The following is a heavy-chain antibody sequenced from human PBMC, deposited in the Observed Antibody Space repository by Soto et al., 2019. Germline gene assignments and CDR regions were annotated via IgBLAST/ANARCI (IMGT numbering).Heavy chain of an antibody. J-gene: IGHJ4*02. Sequence: QVQLQESGPGLVKPSQTLSLTCTVSGCSISSGGYYWSWIRQHPGKGLEWIGYIYYSGSTYYNPSLKSRVTLSVDTSKNQFSLKLSSVTAANTAVYYCAREISYYDSSGYYYVYFDYWGQGTRVTVSS. CDR1: GCSISSGGYY. CDR3: AREISYYDSSGYYYVYFDY. CDR2: IYYSGST. D-gene: IGHD3-22*01. V-gene: IGHV4-31*03.